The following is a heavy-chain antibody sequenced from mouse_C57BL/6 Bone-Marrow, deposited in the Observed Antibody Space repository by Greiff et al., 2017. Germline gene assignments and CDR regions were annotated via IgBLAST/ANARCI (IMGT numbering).Heavy chain of an antibody. CDR1: GYSITSGYY. CDR3: ARDEDDGDSYFDY. D-gene: IGHD2-3*01. Sequence: EVQLQQSGPGLVKPSQSLSLTCSVTGYSITSGYYWNWIRQFPGNKLEWMGYISYDGSNNYNPSLKNRISITRDTSKNQFFLKLNSVTTEDTATYYCARDEDDGDSYFDYWGQGTTLTVSS. J-gene: IGHJ2*01. V-gene: IGHV3-6*01. CDR2: ISYDGSN.